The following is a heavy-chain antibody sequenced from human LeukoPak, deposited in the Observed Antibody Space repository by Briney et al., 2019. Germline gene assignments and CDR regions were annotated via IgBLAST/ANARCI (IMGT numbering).Heavy chain of an antibody. CDR1: GFTFSSYW. V-gene: IGHV3-7*01. CDR3: ARDLADQGCLEWFLAHPGGGPDY. Sequence: SGGSLRLSCAASGFTFSSYWMSWVRQAPGKGLEWVANIKQDGGEKYYVDSVKGRFTISRDNAKNSLYLQMNSLRAEDTAVYYCARDLADQGCLEWFLAHPGGGPDYWGQGTLVTVSS. CDR2: IKQDGGEK. J-gene: IGHJ4*02. D-gene: IGHD3-3*01.